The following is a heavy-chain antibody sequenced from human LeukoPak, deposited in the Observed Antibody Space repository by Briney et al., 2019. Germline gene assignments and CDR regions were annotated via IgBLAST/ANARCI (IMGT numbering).Heavy chain of an antibody. CDR3: VASFGGYVLDY. V-gene: IGHV4-59*01. Sequence: SETLSLTCSVSGGSIGSYHWNWIRQPSGKGLEWIGIVFNNGGTKHNPSLKSRVAISVDTSKNQFALKLSSVTAADTAVYYCVASFGGYVLDYWGQGALVIVSS. CDR2: VFNNGGT. D-gene: IGHD5-12*01. CDR1: GGSIGSYH. J-gene: IGHJ4*02.